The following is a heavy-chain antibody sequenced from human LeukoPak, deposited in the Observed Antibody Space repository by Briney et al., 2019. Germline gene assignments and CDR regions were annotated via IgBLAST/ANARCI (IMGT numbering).Heavy chain of an antibody. J-gene: IGHJ4*02. CDR1: GDSVSSNSFA. V-gene: IGHV6-1*01. D-gene: IGHD6-6*01. CDR2: TYYRSKWYN. CDR3: ASGVQQLDD. Sequence: PSQTLSLTCAISGDSVSSNSFAWNWIRQSPSRGLEWLGRTYYRSKWYNDFAESVKSRISITPDTAKNQLSLQLNFVTPEDTAVYYCASGVQQLDDWGQGTLVTVSS.